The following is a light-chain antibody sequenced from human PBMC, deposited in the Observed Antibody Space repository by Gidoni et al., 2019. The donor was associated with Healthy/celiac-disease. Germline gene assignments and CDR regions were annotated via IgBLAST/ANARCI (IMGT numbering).Light chain of an antibody. Sequence: DIQMTQSPSSLSASVGDRVTITFRASQGISHYLAWYQQKPGKVPKLLIYAASTLQSGVPSRFRGSGSGTDFTLTISSLQPEDVATYYCQKYNSAPWTFGQGTKVEIK. J-gene: IGKJ1*01. CDR2: AAS. CDR3: QKYNSAPWT. CDR1: QGISHY. V-gene: IGKV1-27*01.